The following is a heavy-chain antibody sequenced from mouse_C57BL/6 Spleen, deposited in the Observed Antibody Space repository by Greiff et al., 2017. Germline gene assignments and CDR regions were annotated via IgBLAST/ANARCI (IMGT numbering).Heavy chain of an antibody. CDR2: INPNNGGT. V-gene: IGHV1-18*01. CDR1: GYTFTDYN. D-gene: IGHD1-1*01. CDR3: ARRHYGSSYVYFDY. Sequence: VQLKESGPELVKPGASVKIPCKASGYTFTDYNMDWVKQSHGKSLEWIGDINPNNGGTIYNQKFKGKATLTVDKSSSTAYMELRSRTSEDTAVYYCARRHYGSSYVYFDYWGQGTTLTVSS. J-gene: IGHJ2*01.